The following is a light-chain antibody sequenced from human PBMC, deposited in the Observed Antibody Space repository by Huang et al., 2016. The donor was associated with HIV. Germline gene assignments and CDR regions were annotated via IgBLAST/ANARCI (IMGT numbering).Light chain of an antibody. V-gene: IGKV1-5*03. CDR2: AIS. CDR1: HNISSW. J-gene: IGKJ1*01. Sequence: DIQMTQSPSTLSAFVGDRLTTTCRASHNISSWLAWYQQKPGKAQRLLIYAISSLESGVPARFSGSGSGTEFTLTISSLQPDDIGTYYCQYGETFGQGSKVEVK. CDR3: QYGET.